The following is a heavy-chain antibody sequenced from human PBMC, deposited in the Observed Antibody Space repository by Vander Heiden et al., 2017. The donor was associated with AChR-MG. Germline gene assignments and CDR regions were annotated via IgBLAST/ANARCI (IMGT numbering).Heavy chain of an antibody. CDR2: LNPKRGGT. V-gene: IGHV1-2*04. Sequence: QVHLVQSGAAVKRPGASVTVSCKASGYTFTEYYIHWVRQAPGQGLEWMGWLNPKRGGTNYAQRFQGWVTMTRDTAINTAYMELSRLKSDDTAVYFCARGTQGWGQGTLVTGSS. CDR1: GYTFTEYY. J-gene: IGHJ4*02. D-gene: IGHD3-10*01. CDR3: ARGTQG.